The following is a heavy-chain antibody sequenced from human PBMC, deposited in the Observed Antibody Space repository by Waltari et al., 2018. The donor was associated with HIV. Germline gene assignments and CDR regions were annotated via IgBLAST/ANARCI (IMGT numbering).Heavy chain of an antibody. CDR1: GFTFSRYN. CDR2: ITSSGYTM. D-gene: IGHD1-1*01. J-gene: IGHJ4*02. V-gene: IGHV3-48*04. Sequence: EVQLVESGGGLVQPGGSLRLSCVASGFTFSRYNMNWVRQAPGKGLWWLSYITSSGYTMYYPDFVEGRFTVSRDNAKNSLYLQMNSLRAEDTAVYYCARTTHGIDFWGQGTLVTVSS. CDR3: ARTTHGIDF.